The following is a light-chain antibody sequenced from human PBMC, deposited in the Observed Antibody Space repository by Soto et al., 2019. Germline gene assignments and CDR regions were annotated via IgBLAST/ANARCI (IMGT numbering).Light chain of an antibody. J-gene: IGKJ4*01. CDR3: QLYGDSPT. CDR2: DVS. V-gene: IGKV3-20*01. CDR1: QSVTSKY. Sequence: IVLTHSPGTLSLSPWERATLSCRASQSVTSKYLAWFQQKPGQAPRLLLYDVSTRATGFPDRFSGSGSGTDFTLTISRLEPEDFAVYYCQLYGDSPTFGGGTKVDIK.